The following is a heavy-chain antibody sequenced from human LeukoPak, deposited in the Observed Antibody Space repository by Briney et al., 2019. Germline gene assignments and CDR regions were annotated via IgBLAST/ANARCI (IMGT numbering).Heavy chain of an antibody. CDR3: ARGPRIAAPRYGRGTPKTHNWFDP. Sequence: SETLSLTCAVYGGSFSGYYWSWIRQPPGKGLEWIGEINHSASTNYNPSLKSRVTISVDTSKNQFSLKLSSVTAADTAVYYCARGPRIAAPRYGRGTPKTHNWFDPRGQGTLVTVSS. J-gene: IGHJ5*02. V-gene: IGHV4-34*01. CDR1: GGSFSGYY. CDR2: INHSAST. D-gene: IGHD6-13*01.